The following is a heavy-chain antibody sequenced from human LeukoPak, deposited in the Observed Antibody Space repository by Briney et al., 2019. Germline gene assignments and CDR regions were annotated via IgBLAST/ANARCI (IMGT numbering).Heavy chain of an antibody. J-gene: IGHJ4*02. D-gene: IGHD3-22*01. CDR3: ARAPYYDSSGYPDY. Sequence: ASVKVSCKASGDTFSSYAISWVRQAPGQGLEWMGGIIPIFGTANYAQKFQGRVTITTDESTSTAYMELSSLRSEDTAVYYCARAPYYDSSGYPDYWGQGTLVTVSS. V-gene: IGHV1-69*05. CDR2: IIPIFGTA. CDR1: GDTFSSYA.